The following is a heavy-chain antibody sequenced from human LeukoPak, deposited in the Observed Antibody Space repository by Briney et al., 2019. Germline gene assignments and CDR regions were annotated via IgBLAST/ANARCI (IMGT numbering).Heavy chain of an antibody. CDR1: GFTMRNHW. Sequence: GGSLRLSCAASGFTMRNHWMSWVRQAPGKGLEWVGFIRSKAYGETADYAASVKGRFTISRDDSKAIAYLQMNSLKTEDTAVYHCTRDRGAYNLYDYWGQGTLVTVSS. CDR3: TRDRGAYNLYDY. D-gene: IGHD1-1*01. CDR2: IRSKAYGETA. J-gene: IGHJ4*02. V-gene: IGHV3-49*02.